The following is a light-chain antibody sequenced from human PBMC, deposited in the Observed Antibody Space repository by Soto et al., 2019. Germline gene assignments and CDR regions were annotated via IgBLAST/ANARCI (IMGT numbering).Light chain of an antibody. J-gene: IGKJ1*01. Sequence: EIVITQSPSTLSVSPGERATLSCRASQSVSSNLAWYQQKPGQSPRLLIYGTSTRATGIPARFSGSGSGTEFTLTISSLQSEDFAVYYCHQYNFWPTFGQGTKVDI. V-gene: IGKV3-15*01. CDR3: HQYNFWPT. CDR2: GTS. CDR1: QSVSSN.